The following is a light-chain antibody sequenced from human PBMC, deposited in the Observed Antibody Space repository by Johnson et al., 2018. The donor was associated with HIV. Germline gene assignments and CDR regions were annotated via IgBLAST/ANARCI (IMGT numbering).Light chain of an antibody. J-gene: IGLJ1*01. Sequence: QSVLTQPPSVSAAPGQKVTISCSGSSSNIGNNFVSWYRLLPVTAPKLLIYENNKRPSGIPERFSGSKSGTSSTLGITAHQTGDEAVYYFGTWDSSLSTGYVFGTWTKVTVL. CDR3: GTWDSSLSTGYV. CDR1: SSNIGNNF. V-gene: IGLV1-51*02. CDR2: ENN.